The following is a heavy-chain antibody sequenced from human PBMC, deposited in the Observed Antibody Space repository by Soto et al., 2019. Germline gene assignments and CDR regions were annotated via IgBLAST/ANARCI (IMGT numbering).Heavy chain of an antibody. Sequence: QVQLVQSGAEVKKPGSSVKVSCKASGDTFNFYTINWVRQAPGLGLEWMGRFNPILSFSNSALKFQGRVTLTADKSTSTAYMVLSSLRSEDTAIYGCATSFGSGSRAFDYWGPGALVTVSS. CDR3: ATSFGSGSRAFDY. J-gene: IGHJ4*02. V-gene: IGHV1-69*02. CDR2: FNPILSFS. CDR1: GDTFNFYT. D-gene: IGHD3-10*01.